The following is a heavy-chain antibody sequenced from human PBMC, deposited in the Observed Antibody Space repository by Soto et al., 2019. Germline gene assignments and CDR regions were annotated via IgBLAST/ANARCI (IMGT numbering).Heavy chain of an antibody. CDR1: GGTFSSYT. CDR3: ARDSFQGYCSSTSCPPGYYMDV. D-gene: IGHD2-2*01. Sequence: SVKVSCKASGGTFSSYTISWVRQAPGQGLEWMGRIIPILGIANYAQKFQGRVTITADKSTSTAYMELSSLRSEDTAVYYCARDSFQGYCSSTSCPPGYYMDVWGKGTTVTVSS. CDR2: IIPILGIA. J-gene: IGHJ6*03. V-gene: IGHV1-69*04.